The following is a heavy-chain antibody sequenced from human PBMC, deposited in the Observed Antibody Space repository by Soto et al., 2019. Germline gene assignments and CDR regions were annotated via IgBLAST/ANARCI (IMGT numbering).Heavy chain of an antibody. Sequence: EVQLLESGGGLVQPGGSLRLSCAASGFTFSSYVMSWVRQAPGKGLEWVSAISGSGGSTYYADSVKGRFTISRDNSKNTLYLQMNSLRAEDTAVYYCAKDPLYGDPDPDAFDIWGQGTMVTVSS. J-gene: IGHJ3*02. V-gene: IGHV3-23*01. D-gene: IGHD4-17*01. CDR1: GFTFSSYV. CDR2: ISGSGGST. CDR3: AKDPLYGDPDPDAFDI.